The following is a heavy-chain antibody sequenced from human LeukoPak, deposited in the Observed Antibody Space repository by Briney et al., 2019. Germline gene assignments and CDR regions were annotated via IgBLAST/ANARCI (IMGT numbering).Heavy chain of an antibody. CDR1: GGPISSGGYS. Sequence: PSETLSLTCAVSGGPISSGGYSWTWIRQPPGKGLEWIVYIFQSGSPSYNPSLRSRFTISVDTSRNHFSLELISVTAADTAMYYCARDRAGLGLLDFWGQGTMVTVSS. V-gene: IGHV4-30-2*01. J-gene: IGHJ3*01. D-gene: IGHD1-26*01. CDR2: IFQSGSP. CDR3: ARDRAGLGLLDF.